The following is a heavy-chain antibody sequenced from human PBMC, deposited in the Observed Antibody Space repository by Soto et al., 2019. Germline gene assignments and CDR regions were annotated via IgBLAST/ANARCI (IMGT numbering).Heavy chain of an antibody. D-gene: IGHD2-21*01. CDR1: GFTFSSYA. Sequence: EVQLLESGGGLVQPGGSLTLSCATSGFTFSSYAMVWVRQAAEKGLEWVASISNNGDTAYYADSVKGRFTISRGNSENTLYLQVNGLRADDTALYCCAKSRVFIVALVTLLDSWGQGTQVTVSS. CDR2: ISNNGDTA. V-gene: IGHV3-23*01. J-gene: IGHJ4*02. CDR3: AKSRVFIVALVTLLDS.